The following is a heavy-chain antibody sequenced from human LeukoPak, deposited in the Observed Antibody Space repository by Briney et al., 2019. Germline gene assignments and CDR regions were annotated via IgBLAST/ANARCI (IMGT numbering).Heavy chain of an antibody. CDR2: INPSGDST. CDR1: GYTFTSYY. D-gene: IGHD3-22*01. J-gene: IGHJ4*02. V-gene: IGHV1-46*01. CDR3: ARGFDPYYDSSGYYYVGY. Sequence: ASVKVSCTASGYTFTSYYIHWVRQAPGQGLEWMGIINPSGDSTTYAQKFQDRLTMTSDTSTSAVYMELSSLRSEDTAVYYCARGFDPYYDSSGYYYVGYWGQGTLVTVSS.